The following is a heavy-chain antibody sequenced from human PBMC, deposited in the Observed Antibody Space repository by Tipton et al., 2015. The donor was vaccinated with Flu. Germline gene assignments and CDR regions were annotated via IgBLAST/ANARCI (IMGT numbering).Heavy chain of an antibody. Sequence: TLSLTCTVSGGSISSGSYYWSWIRQPAGKGLEWIGRIYTSGSTNYNPSLKSRVTISVDTSKNQFSPKLSSVTAAGPAVYYCARGGDGYIPIDYWGQGPLVTVSS. CDR3: ARGGDGYIPIDY. V-gene: IGHV4-61*02. J-gene: IGHJ4*02. CDR1: GGSISSGSYY. D-gene: IGHD5-24*01. CDR2: IYTSGST.